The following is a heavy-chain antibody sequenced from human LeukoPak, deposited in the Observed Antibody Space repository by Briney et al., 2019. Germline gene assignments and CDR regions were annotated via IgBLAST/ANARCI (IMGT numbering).Heavy chain of an antibody. J-gene: IGHJ4*02. CDR3: ARSGHKYYYDSSGYYSFDY. Sequence: PSETLSLTCTVSGVSISSYYWSWIRQPAGKGLEWIGRIYTSGNTNYNPSLKSRVTMSVDTSENQFSLKVSSVTAADTAVYYCARSGHKYYYDSSGYYSFDYWGQGTLVTVSS. D-gene: IGHD3-22*01. V-gene: IGHV4-4*07. CDR1: GVSISSYY. CDR2: IYTSGNT.